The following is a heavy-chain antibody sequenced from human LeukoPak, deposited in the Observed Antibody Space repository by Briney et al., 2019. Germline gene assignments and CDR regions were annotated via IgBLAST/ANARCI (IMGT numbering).Heavy chain of an antibody. CDR1: GGSISSSSYY. CDR3: ARRIQLWSRRAYYFDY. J-gene: IGHJ4*02. Sequence: SETLSLTCTVSGGSISSSSYYWGWIRQPPGKGLEWIGSIYYSGITYYNPSLKSRVTISVDTSKNQFSLKLSSVTAADTAVYYCARRIQLWSRRAYYFDYWGQGTLVTVS. V-gene: IGHV4-39*01. CDR2: IYYSGIT. D-gene: IGHD5-18*01.